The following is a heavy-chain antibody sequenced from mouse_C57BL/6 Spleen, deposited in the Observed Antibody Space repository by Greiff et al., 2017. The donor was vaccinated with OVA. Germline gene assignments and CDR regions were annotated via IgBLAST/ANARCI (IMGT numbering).Heavy chain of an antibody. D-gene: IGHD1-1*01. CDR1: GFTFSSYA. V-gene: IGHV5-4*01. Sequence: EVQGVESGGGLVKPGGSLKLSCAASGFTFSSYAMSWVRQTPEKRLEWVATISDGGSYTYYPDNVKGRFTISRDNAKNNLYLQMSHLKSEDTAMSYRARDRGMSYFDYWGQGTTLTVSS. J-gene: IGHJ2*01. CDR2: ISDGGSYT. CDR3: ARDRGMSYFDY.